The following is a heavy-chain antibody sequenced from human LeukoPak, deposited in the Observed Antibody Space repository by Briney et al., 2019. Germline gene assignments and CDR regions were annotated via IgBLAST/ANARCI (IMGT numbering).Heavy chain of an antibody. CDR3: AEGAKSGLHY. V-gene: IGHV1-18*01. Sequence: ASVKVSCMASGYDFISYGFTWVRQAPGRGLEWMGWISAYNGNTNYAPSLQARVSMTTDASASTVSIEVRSLTPDDTAVYYCAEGAKSGLHYWGQGTLVTVSS. CDR2: ISAYNGNT. D-gene: IGHD6-25*01. J-gene: IGHJ4*02. CDR1: GYDFISYG.